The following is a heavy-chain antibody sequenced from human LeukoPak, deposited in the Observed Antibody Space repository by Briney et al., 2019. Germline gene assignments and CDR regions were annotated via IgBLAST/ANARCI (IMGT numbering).Heavy chain of an antibody. CDR3: ARQLYGSDY. J-gene: IGHJ4*02. CDR2: VNHSGYT. D-gene: IGHD4-17*01. Sequence: SETLSPTCDVSGVSFSTYYWSWIRQSPEKGLEWIGEVNHSGYTNYNPSLKGRVTISVDTSKNQFSLKLSSVTAADTAVYYCARQLYGSDYWGQGTRVTVSS. V-gene: IGHV4-34*01. CDR1: GVSFSTYY.